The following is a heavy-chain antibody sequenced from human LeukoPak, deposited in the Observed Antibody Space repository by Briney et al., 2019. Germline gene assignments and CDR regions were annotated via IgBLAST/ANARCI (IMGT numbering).Heavy chain of an antibody. J-gene: IGHJ4*02. V-gene: IGHV4-31*03. CDR2: IDYSGST. CDR3: ARDPGKDGYNYSFDY. D-gene: IGHD5-24*01. CDR1: GGSISSGGYY. Sequence: SETLSLTCTVSGGSISSGGYYWSWIRQHPVKGLGWVGYIDYSGSTYYNPSLKSRLTIPMDTSKNQFSLRLSSVTAADTAVYYCARDPGKDGYNYSFDYWGQGTLVTVSS.